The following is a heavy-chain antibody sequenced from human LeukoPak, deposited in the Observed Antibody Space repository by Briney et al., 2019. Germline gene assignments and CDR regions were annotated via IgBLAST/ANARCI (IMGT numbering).Heavy chain of an antibody. D-gene: IGHD3-3*01. V-gene: IGHV3-11*01. CDR1: GFTFSDHY. CDR3: ARAPRITIFGVVIIDGMDV. CDR2: ISSSGSTI. J-gene: IGHJ6*02. Sequence: GGSLRLSCAASGFTFSDHYMSWIRQAPGKGLEWVSYISSSGSTIYYADSVKGRFTISRDNAKNSLYLQMNSLRAEDTAVYYCARAPRITIFGVVIIDGMDVWGQGTTVTVSS.